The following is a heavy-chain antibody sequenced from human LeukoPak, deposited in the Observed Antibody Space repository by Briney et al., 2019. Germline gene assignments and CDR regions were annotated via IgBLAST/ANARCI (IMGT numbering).Heavy chain of an antibody. CDR3: ARATGYSSGWYDY. CDR2: INPNSGGT. Sequence: ASVKVSCKASGYTFTGYYMHWVRQAPGQGLEWMGWINPNSGGTNYAQKFQGRVTMTRDTSISTAYMELSRLRSDDTAVYYCARATGYSSGWYDYWGQGTLVTVSS. J-gene: IGHJ4*02. D-gene: IGHD6-19*01. V-gene: IGHV1-2*02. CDR1: GYTFTGYY.